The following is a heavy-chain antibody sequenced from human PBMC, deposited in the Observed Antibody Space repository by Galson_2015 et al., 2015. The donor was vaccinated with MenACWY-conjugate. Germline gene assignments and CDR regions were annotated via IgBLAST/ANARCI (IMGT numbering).Heavy chain of an antibody. J-gene: IGHJ3*01. D-gene: IGHD6-19*01. Sequence: SLRLSCAASGFTFITHWMGWVRQAPGAGLQWVANIKHDGSGTYYVDSVKGRFTISRDNARNSLYLHMNNLRAEDTAVYYCTRAKKQWLSKTFDVWGQGTMVTVSS. CDR3: TRAKKQWLSKTFDV. V-gene: IGHV3-7*01. CDR1: GFTFITHW. CDR2: IKHDGSGT.